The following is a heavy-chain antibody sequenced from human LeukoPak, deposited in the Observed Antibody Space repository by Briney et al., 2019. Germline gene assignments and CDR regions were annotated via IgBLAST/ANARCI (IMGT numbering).Heavy chain of an antibody. CDR2: IRSKANSYAT. Sequence: GGSLRLSCAASGFTFSGSAMHWVRQASGKGLEWVGRIRSKANSYATAYAASVKGRFTISRDDSKNTAYLQMNSLKTEDTAVYYCTRPGHDNWFDPWGQGTLVTVFS. V-gene: IGHV3-73*01. CDR1: GFTFSGSA. J-gene: IGHJ5*02. CDR3: TRPGHDNWFDP.